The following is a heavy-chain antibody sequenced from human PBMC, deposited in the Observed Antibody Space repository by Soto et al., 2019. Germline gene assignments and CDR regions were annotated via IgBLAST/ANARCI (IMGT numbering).Heavy chain of an antibody. J-gene: IGHJ6*01. CDR1: GGSISSYY. D-gene: IGHD2-2*01. CDR2: IHYSGST. V-gene: IGHV4-59*01. CDR3: ARARYQLLHPYSDGMDV. Sequence: QVQLQESGPGLVKPSETLSLTCTVSGGSISSYYWSWIRQSPWKGLEWIGYIHYSGSTKSNPYLMSRVTISVVASRNQVSLKLSSVTAADSAVYFCARARYQLLHPYSDGMDVWGQGTTVTVSS.